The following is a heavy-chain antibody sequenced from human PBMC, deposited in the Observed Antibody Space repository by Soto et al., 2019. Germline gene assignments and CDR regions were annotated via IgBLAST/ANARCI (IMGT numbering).Heavy chain of an antibody. J-gene: IGHJ6*02. CDR3: AKSFGREISSYYGMDV. V-gene: IGHV1-69*06. Sequence: QVQVVQSGAEVKRPGSSVNVSCKASGGYFNNRQTLNSYPISWGRQAPGQGLEWMGGIIPLFGTTNYAQRFQARVTITPANSTSTTYLELNKVTSDDTAVYYCAKSFGREISSYYGMDVWRHGKTVTVSS. D-gene: IGHD3-10*01. CDR1: GGYFNNRQTLNSYP. CDR2: IIPLFGTT.